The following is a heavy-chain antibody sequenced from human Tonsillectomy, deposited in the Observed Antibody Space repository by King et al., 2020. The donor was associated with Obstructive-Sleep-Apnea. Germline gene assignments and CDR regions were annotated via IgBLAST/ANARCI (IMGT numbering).Heavy chain of an antibody. V-gene: IGHV3-21*01. CDR2: TSGSGYYT. Sequence: EVQLVESGGGLVKPGGCLRLSCAASGFTFSDYSMNWVRQAPGKGLEWGSSTSGSGYYTYYADSLKGRFTISRDNAKNSLYLQMNRLRAEDTAVYYCASEKPATSFDYWGQGTLVTVSS. J-gene: IGHJ4*02. CDR3: ASEKPATSFDY. D-gene: IGHD2-2*01. CDR1: GFTFSDYS.